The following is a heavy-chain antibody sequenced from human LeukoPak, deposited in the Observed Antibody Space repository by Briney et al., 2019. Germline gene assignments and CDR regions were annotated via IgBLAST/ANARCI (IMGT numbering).Heavy chain of an antibody. CDR1: GFSVSSKY. CDR3: TKLKGWYGDGYFDY. Sequence: PGGSLRLSCAASGFSVSSKYMSWVRQPAGKGLEWVSVIYSGGTTFYADSVKGRFTTSRDNSKNTLYLQMNSLRPDDTAVYYCTKLKGWYGDGYFDYWGPGILVTVSS. V-gene: IGHV3-53*01. CDR2: IYSGGTT. J-gene: IGHJ4*02. D-gene: IGHD6-19*01.